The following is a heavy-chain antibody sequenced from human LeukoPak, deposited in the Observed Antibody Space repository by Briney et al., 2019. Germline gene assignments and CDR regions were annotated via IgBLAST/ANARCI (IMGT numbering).Heavy chain of an antibody. D-gene: IGHD1-26*01. J-gene: IGHJ4*02. CDR3: ARHPSYSSGSYSDY. CDR1: GFRFSDQW. CDR2: IYPGDSDT. Sequence: GESLKISCKASGFRFSDQWIGWVRQKPGKDLEWMGIIYPGDSDTRYSPSFRGQVTISADKSISTAYLQWSSLKASDTAMYYCARHPSYSSGSYSDYWGQGTLVTVSS. V-gene: IGHV5-51*01.